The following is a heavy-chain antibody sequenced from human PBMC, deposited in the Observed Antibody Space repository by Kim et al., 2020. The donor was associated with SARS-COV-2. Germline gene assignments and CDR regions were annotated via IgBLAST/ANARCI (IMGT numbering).Heavy chain of an antibody. D-gene: IGHD2-15*01. V-gene: IGHV4-39*01. CDR3: ARYKGYCSGGSCYGTFDY. CDR1: GGSISSSSYY. CDR2: IYYSGST. Sequence: SETLSLTRTVSGGSISSSSYYWGWIRQPPGKGLEWIGSIYYSGSTYYNPSLKSRVTISVDTSKNQFSLKLSSVTAADTAVYYCARYKGYCSGGSCYGTFDYWGQGTLVTVSS. J-gene: IGHJ4*02.